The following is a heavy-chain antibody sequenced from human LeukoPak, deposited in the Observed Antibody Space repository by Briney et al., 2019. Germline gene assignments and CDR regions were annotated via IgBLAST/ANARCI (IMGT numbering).Heavy chain of an antibody. V-gene: IGHV1-18*01. CDR3: ARDPRTDFWSGYPDY. CDR2: ISAYNGNT. J-gene: IGHJ4*02. CDR1: GYTFTSYG. D-gene: IGHD3-3*01. Sequence: ASVKVSCKASGYTFTSYGISWVRQAPGQGLEWMGWISAYNGNTNYAQKLQGRVTMTTDTSTSTAYMELSSLRSEDTAVYYCARDPRTDFWSGYPDYWGQGTLVTVSS.